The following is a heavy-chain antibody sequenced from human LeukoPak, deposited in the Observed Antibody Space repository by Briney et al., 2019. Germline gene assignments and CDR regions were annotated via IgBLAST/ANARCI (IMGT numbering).Heavy chain of an antibody. CDR2: IYYSGST. V-gene: IGHV4-59*01. Sequence: SETLSLTCTVSGGSISSYYWSWIRQPPGKGLEWIGYIYYSGSTNYNPSLTSRVTISVDTSKNQFSLKLSSVTAADTAVYYCAGAGYNSAWAYFDYWGQGTLVTVSS. D-gene: IGHD6-19*01. J-gene: IGHJ4*02. CDR1: GGSISSYY. CDR3: AGAGYNSAWAYFDY.